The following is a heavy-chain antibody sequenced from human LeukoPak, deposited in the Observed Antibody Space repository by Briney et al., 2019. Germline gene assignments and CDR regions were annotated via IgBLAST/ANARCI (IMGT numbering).Heavy chain of an antibody. CDR2: IIPIFGTA. Sequence: SVKVSCKASGYTFTGYYMHWVRQAPGQGLEWMGRIIPIFGTANYAQKFQGRVTITTDESTSTAYMELSSLRSEDTAVYYCARDGAMITFGGVIAPDYWGQGTLVTVSS. CDR1: GYTFTGYY. D-gene: IGHD3-16*02. V-gene: IGHV1-69*05. J-gene: IGHJ4*02. CDR3: ARDGAMITFGGVIAPDY.